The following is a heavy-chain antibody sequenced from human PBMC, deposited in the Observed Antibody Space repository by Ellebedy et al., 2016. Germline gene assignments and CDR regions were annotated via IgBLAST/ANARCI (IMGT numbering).Heavy chain of an antibody. Sequence: GGSLRLSXAASGFTFSSYAMSWVRQAPGKGLEWVSAISGSGGSTYYADSVKGRFTISRDNSKNTLYLQMNSLRAEDTAVYYCAKLESDDILTGYPPYYYGMDVWGQGTTVTVSS. V-gene: IGHV3-23*01. CDR3: AKLESDDILTGYPPYYYGMDV. CDR1: GFTFSSYA. D-gene: IGHD3-9*01. J-gene: IGHJ6*02. CDR2: ISGSGGST.